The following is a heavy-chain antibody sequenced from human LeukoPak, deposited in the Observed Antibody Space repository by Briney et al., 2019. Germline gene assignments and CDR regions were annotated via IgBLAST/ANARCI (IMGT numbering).Heavy chain of an antibody. D-gene: IGHD2-2*01. V-gene: IGHV1-2*04. CDR1: GYSFTGYY. CDR3: ARGALGYCSSTSCYSWFDP. CDR2: INPNSGGT. Sequence: ASVKVSCKASGYSFTGYYMHWVRQAPGQGREWRGWINPNSGGTNYAQKSQGWVTMTRDTSISTAYMELSRLRSDDTAVYYCARGALGYCSSTSCYSWFDPWGQGTLVTVSS. J-gene: IGHJ5*02.